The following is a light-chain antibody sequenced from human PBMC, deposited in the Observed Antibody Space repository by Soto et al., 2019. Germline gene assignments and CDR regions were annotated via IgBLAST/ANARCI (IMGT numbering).Light chain of an antibody. Sequence: EVVMTQSAATLSVSPGEVVTLSCRASQGIGDTLAGYQHKTGQTPRILIYDKSTRATGVPDRLSGSRSGPELNLTINSLQSEDFAIYYCQTYNNWPLTFGGGTKVDIK. V-gene: IGKV3-15*01. CDR3: QTYNNWPLT. J-gene: IGKJ4*01. CDR2: DKS. CDR1: QGIGDT.